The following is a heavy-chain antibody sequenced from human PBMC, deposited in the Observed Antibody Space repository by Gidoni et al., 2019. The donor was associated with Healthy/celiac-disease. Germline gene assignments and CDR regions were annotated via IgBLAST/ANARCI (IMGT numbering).Heavy chain of an antibody. J-gene: IGHJ6*03. D-gene: IGHD3-22*01. CDR3: ARGRYYYDSSGYYSQRNHVYYMDV. Sequence: QVQLVQSGAEVKKPGSSVKVSCKASGGTFSSYAISWVRQAPGQGLEWMGGIIPIFGTANYAQKFQGRVTITADESTSTAYMELSSLRSEDTAVYYCARGRYYYDSSGYYSQRNHVYYMDVWGKGTTVTVSS. CDR2: IIPIFGTA. CDR1: GGTFSSYA. V-gene: IGHV1-69*01.